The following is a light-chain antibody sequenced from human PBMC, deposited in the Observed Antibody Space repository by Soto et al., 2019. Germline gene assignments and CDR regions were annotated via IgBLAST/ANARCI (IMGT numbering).Light chain of an antibody. CDR1: SSDVGSYNR. J-gene: IGLJ1*01. V-gene: IGLV2-18*02. Sequence: QSVLTQPPSVSGSPGQSVAVSCTGTSSDVGSYNRVSWYQQPPGTAPKLIIYEVSNRPSGVTDRFSGSKSGNTASLTISGLQAEDEADYYCSSFTSSTTYVFGTGTKVTVL. CDR2: EVS. CDR3: SSFTSSTTYV.